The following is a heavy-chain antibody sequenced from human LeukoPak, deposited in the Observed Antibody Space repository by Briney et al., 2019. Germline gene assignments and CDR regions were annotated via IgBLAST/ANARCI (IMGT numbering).Heavy chain of an antibody. CDR2: ISSTSTYI. J-gene: IGHJ6*02. V-gene: IGHV3-21*01. D-gene: IGHD2-8*01. CDR3: ARDDDDNLNGPV. Sequence: PGGSLRLSCGASGFTFSRTTMNWVRQAPGKGLEWVSSISSTSTYIYYGDSVKGRFTISRDNAKKSLYLQVNSLRVEDTALYYCARDDDDNLNGPVWGQGTTVTVSS. CDR1: GFTFSRTT.